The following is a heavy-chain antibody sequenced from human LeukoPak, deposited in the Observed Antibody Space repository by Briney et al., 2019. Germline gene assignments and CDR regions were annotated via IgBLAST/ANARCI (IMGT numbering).Heavy chain of an antibody. Sequence: KPSETLSLTCTVSGGSISSYYWSWIRQPPGKGLEWIGYIYYSGSTNYNPSLKSRVTISVDTSKNQFSLKLSSVTAADTAVYYCARLSAGSKAFHIWGQGTMVTVSS. V-gene: IGHV4-59*01. CDR2: IYYSGST. CDR3: ARLSAGSKAFHI. CDR1: GGSISSYY. J-gene: IGHJ3*02. D-gene: IGHD3-10*01.